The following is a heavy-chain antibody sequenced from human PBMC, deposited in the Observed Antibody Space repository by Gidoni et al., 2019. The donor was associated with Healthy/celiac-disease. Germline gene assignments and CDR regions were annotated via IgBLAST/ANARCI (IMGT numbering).Heavy chain of an antibody. Sequence: QVQLVESGGGVVKPGRSLRLSCAASGFTFSSYAMHWVRQAPGKGLEWVAVISYDGSNKYYADSVKGRFTISRDNSKNTLYLQMNSLRAEDTAVYYCARDLSRFGMIVVVNYYYYGMDVWGQGTTVTVSS. V-gene: IGHV3-30-3*01. CDR3: ARDLSRFGMIVVVNYYYYGMDV. D-gene: IGHD3-22*01. CDR2: ISYDGSNK. CDR1: GFTFSSYA. J-gene: IGHJ6*02.